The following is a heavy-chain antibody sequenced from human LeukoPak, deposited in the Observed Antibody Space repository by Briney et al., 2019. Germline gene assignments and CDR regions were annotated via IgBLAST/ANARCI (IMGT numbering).Heavy chain of an antibody. CDR2: IYTSGST. CDR3: ARTDYSNYYYYYYMDV. V-gene: IGHV4-4*07. D-gene: IGHD4-11*01. Sequence: SETLSLTCTVSGGSISSYYWSWIRQPAGKGLEWIGRIYTSGSTDYNPSLKSRVTMSVDTSKNQFSLKLSSVTAADTAVYYCARTDYSNYYYYYYMDVWGKRTTVTVSS. CDR1: GGSISSYY. J-gene: IGHJ6*03.